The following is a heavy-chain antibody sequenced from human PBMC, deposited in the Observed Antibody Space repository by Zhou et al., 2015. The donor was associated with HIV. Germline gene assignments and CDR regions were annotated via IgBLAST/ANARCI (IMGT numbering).Heavy chain of an antibody. D-gene: IGHD3-16*01. CDR3: ARDRGSAYTLYYFDY. CDR2: INPKSGGT. Sequence: QVHLMQSGAEVKKPGASVKVSCKASGYTFTDYYIHWVRQAPGQGLEWMGWINPKSGGTNFAQKFQGWVTMTRDTSIKTAWMELSRLQFDDTAVYYCARDRGSAYTLYYFDYWGQGTLVTVSS. CDR1: GYTFTDYY. V-gene: IGHV1-2*04. J-gene: IGHJ4*02.